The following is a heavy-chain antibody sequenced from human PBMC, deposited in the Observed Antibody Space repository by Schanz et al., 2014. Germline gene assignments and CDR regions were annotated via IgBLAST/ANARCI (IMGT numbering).Heavy chain of an antibody. CDR1: GFTFSNYA. D-gene: IGHD3-22*01. V-gene: IGHV3-23*04. CDR3: AKDPSHGDYDYYFDY. Sequence: EADLVESGGGLIQRGGSLRLSCAASGFTFSNYAMSWVRQAPGKGLEWVSAISGSGGSTYYADSVKGRFTISRDNSKNTLYLQMNSLRAEDTAVYYCAKDPSHGDYDYYFDYWGQGTLVTVSS. CDR2: ISGSGGST. J-gene: IGHJ4*02.